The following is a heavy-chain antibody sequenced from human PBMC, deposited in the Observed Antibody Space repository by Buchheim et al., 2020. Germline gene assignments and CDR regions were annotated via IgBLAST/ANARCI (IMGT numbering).Heavy chain of an antibody. Sequence: QVQLVESGGGVVQPGRSLRLSCAASGFTFSSYAMHWVRQAPGKGLEWVAVISYDGSNKYYADSVKGRFTISRDNSKNTLYLQMNSLRAEDTAVYYCARDGNGRCSGGSCYSSFVFPFDYWGQGTL. J-gene: IGHJ4*02. CDR3: ARDGNGRCSGGSCYSSFVFPFDY. D-gene: IGHD2-15*01. CDR1: GFTFSSYA. CDR2: ISYDGSNK. V-gene: IGHV3-30-3*01.